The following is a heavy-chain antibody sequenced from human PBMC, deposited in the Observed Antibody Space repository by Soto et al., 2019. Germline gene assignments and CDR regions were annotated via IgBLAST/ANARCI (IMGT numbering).Heavy chain of an antibody. V-gene: IGHV4-61*01. CDR3: ATSNWFDP. J-gene: IGHJ5*02. CDR2: IYYSGST. CDR1: GGSVSSGSYY. Sequence: SETLSLTCTVSGGSVSSGSYYWSWTRQPPGKGLEWIGYIYYSGSTNYYPSLKSRVTMTTDTSTSTAYMELRSLRSDDTAVYYCATSNWFDPWGQGTLVTVSS.